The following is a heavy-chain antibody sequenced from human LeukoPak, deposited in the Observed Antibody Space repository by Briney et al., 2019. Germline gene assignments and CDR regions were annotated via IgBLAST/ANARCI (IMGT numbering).Heavy chain of an antibody. CDR1: GFSLSTSGMR. Sequence: SGPTLVNPTQTLTLTCTFSGFSLSTSGMRVSWIRQPPGKALEWLARIDWDDDKVYSTSLKTRLTISKDTSKNQVVLTMTNMDPVDTATYYCARIPGGSSSWYFDYWGQGTLVTVSS. D-gene: IGHD6-13*01. CDR3: ARIPGGSSSWYFDY. J-gene: IGHJ4*02. V-gene: IGHV2-70*04. CDR2: IDWDDDK.